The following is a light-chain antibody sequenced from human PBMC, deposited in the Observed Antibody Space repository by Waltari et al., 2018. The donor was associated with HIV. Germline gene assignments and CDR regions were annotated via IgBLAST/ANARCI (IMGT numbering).Light chain of an antibody. CDR1: QNIGNR. CDR2: DAS. J-gene: IGKJ2*01. V-gene: IGKV3D-15*01. CDR3: QQYNDWPRYT. Sequence: EILMTQGPATLSVSPGERATVSCGASQNIGNRLAWYQQRPGHPPRLIIYDASVRAPGIPARFSASGSGITFILTISGLQSEDFAIYYCQQYNDWPRYTFGRGTTLEMK.